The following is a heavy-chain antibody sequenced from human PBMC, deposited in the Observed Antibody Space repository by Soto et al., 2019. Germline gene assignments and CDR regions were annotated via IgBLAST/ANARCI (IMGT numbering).Heavy chain of an antibody. CDR2: VD. Sequence: HITLKESGPPLVKPTQTLTLTGTVSGFSLSTRGSTLGWIRQPQGEAPQRLALVDQYHPSLQSRPTFTNDPSKNRVVLTMTDMDTVDTASYYCTLRDDSSRGPIYWGQGIMVTVSS. CDR1: GFSLSTRGST. J-gene: IGHJ4*02. V-gene: IGHV2-5*01. CDR3: TLRDDSSRGPIY. D-gene: IGHD3-22*01.